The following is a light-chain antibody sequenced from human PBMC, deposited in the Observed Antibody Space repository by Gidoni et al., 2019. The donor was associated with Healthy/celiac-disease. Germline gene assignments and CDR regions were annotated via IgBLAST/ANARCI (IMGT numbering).Light chain of an antibody. J-gene: IGKJ3*01. CDR3: QQYGSSLFT. CDR2: GAS. CDR1: QSVSSSY. Sequence: EIELTQSPGTLSLSPGERATLSCRASQSVSSSYLAWYQQKPGQAPRLLIYGASSRATGIPDRFSGSGSGTDFTLTISRLEPEDFAVYYCQQYGSSLFTFGPXTKVDIK. V-gene: IGKV3-20*01.